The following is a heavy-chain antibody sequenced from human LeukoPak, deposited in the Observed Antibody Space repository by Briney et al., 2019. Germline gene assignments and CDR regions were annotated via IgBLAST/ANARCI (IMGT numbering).Heavy chain of an antibody. CDR2: VYHTGSS. J-gene: IGHJ5*02. D-gene: IGHD6-19*01. V-gene: IGHV4-4*01. CDR3: ARGGTTVAGTFWFDP. Sequence: SETLSLTCAVSGGSISSSNWWSWVRQPPGKGLEWIGEVYHTGSSNYNPSLKSRVTISVDKSKSQFSLKLSSVTAADTAVYCCARGGTTVAGTFWFDPWGQGTLVTVSS. CDR1: GGSISSSNW.